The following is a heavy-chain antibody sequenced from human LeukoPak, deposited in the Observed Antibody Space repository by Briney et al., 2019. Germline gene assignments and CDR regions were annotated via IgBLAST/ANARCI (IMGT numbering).Heavy chain of an antibody. D-gene: IGHD2-8*01. CDR2: ISGSGMYT. CDR1: GFTFRSYA. Sequence: PGRSLRLSCAASGFTFRSYAISWVRQGPGKGLEWVSGISGSGMYTYYADSVKGRFTISRDNSKNTAYLQMNSLRAEDTAVYYCAKITGGNRGFCTWTSCNQGGWFDPWGQGTLVTVSS. V-gene: IGHV3-23*01. J-gene: IGHJ5*02. CDR3: AKITGGNRGFCTWTSCNQGGWFDP.